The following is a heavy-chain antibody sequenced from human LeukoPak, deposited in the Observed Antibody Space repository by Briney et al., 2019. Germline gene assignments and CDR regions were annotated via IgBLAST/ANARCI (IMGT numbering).Heavy chain of an antibody. CDR1: GFTFTNAW. J-gene: IGHJ4*02. CDR3: TPGYSYGSYFDY. Sequence: AGGSLRLSCAVSGFTFTNAWMSWVRQAPGKGRGWVGRIKGEVDGGTIDYAAPVKGRFTISRDNSKNTMYLEMSSLKTEDTAVYYCTPGYSYGSYFDYWGQGTLVTVSS. V-gene: IGHV3-15*01. CDR2: IKGEVDGGTI. D-gene: IGHD5-18*01.